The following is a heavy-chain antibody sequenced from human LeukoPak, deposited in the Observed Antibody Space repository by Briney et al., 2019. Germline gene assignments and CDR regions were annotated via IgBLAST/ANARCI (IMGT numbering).Heavy chain of an antibody. Sequence: PSETLSLTCTVSGGSISSGVYYWSWIRQAPGKGLEWIGNIYYSGSAYYNPSLKSRVTMSVDTSENKFSLNVSSVTAADTAVYYCARVIWGTPYYFNYWGQGTLVTVSS. J-gene: IGHJ4*02. CDR1: GGSISSGVYY. D-gene: IGHD7-27*01. V-gene: IGHV4-30-4*08. CDR2: IYYSGSA. CDR3: ARVIWGTPYYFNY.